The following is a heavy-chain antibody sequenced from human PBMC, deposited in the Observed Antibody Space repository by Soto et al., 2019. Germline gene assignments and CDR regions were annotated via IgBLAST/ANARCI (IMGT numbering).Heavy chain of an antibody. Sequence: SETLSLTCAVYGGSFSGYYWSWIRQPPGKGLEWIGEINHSGSTNYNPSLKSRVTISVDTSKNQFSLKLSSVTAADTAVYYCARAGDRFYYMDVWGKGTTVTVSS. J-gene: IGHJ6*03. CDR3: ARAGDRFYYMDV. CDR2: INHSGST. CDR1: GGSFSGYY. V-gene: IGHV4-34*01. D-gene: IGHD3-16*01.